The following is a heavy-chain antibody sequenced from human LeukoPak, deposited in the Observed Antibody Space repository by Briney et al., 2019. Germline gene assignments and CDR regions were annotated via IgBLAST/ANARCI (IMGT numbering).Heavy chain of an antibody. CDR2: ISSSSSYI. D-gene: IGHD5-18*01. V-gene: IGHV3-21*01. CDR3: ARGARLWLPWDAFDI. Sequence: PGGSLRLSCAASGFTFSSYSMNWVRQAPGKGLEWVSSISSSSSYIYYADSVKGRFTISRDNAKNSLYLQMNSLRAEDTAVYYCARGARLWLPWDAFDIWGQGTMVTVSS. CDR1: GFTFSSYS. J-gene: IGHJ3*02.